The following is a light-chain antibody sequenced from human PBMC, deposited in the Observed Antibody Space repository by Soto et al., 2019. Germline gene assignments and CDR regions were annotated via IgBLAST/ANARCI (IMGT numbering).Light chain of an antibody. CDR1: QSVSSSY. V-gene: IGKV3-20*01. CDR3: QQYGSSRT. Sequence: EIVLTQSPGTLSLSPGERATLSCRASQSVSSSYFAWYQQKPGQAPRLRIYGASSRATGIPDRFSGSGSGTDFAVHISRLGPEDFAVYYCQQYGSSRTFGQGTKVEIK. CDR2: GAS. J-gene: IGKJ1*01.